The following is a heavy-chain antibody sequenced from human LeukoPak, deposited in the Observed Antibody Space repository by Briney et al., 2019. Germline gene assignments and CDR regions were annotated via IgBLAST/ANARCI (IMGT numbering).Heavy chain of an antibody. CDR1: GFTFNDYY. CDR3: AADGAGFGT. Sequence: GGSLRLSCAASGFTFNDYYMSWIRQAPGKGLEWLSYINIGGTNTHYADSVKGRFTISRDNAKKSLYLEMNNLRAEDTAVYYCAADGAGFGTWGQGVLVTVSS. J-gene: IGHJ5*02. CDR2: INIGGTNT. D-gene: IGHD5-24*01. V-gene: IGHV3-11*01.